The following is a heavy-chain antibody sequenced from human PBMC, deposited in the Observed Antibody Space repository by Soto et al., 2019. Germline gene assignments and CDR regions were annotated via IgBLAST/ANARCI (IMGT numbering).Heavy chain of an antibody. CDR1: GYTFTSYG. CDR2: ISAYNGNT. CDR3: ARYRTATSAEAHFDY. J-gene: IGHJ4*02. Sequence: GASVKVSCKASGYTFTSYGISWVRQAPGQGLEWMGWISAYNGNTNYAQKLQGRVTMTTDTPTSTAYMELRSLRSDDTAVYYCARYRTATSAEAHFDYWGQGTLVTVSS. D-gene: IGHD3-16*02. V-gene: IGHV1-18*01.